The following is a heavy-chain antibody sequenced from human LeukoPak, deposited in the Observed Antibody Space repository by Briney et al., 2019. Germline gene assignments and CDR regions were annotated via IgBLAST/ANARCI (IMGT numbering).Heavy chain of an antibody. D-gene: IGHD2-21*02. V-gene: IGHV1-18*01. Sequence: ASVKVSCKTSGYTFTSFGLSWVRQAHGQGLEWMGWISTYSGETNYAQKPQGRVTMTTDPSTSTAYMELRSLRSDDTAIYYCARDNASVVTLDYWGQGTLVTVSS. CDR2: ISTYSGET. CDR3: ARDNASVVTLDY. CDR1: GYTFTSFG. J-gene: IGHJ4*02.